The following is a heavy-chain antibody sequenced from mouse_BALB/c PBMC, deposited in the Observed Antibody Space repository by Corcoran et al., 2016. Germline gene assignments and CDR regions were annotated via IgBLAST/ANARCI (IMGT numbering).Heavy chain of an antibody. Sequence: QVQLQQSGAELMKPGASVKISCKATGYTFSSYWIEWVKQGPGHGLEWIGEILPGSGSTNYNEKFKGKATFTADTSSNTAYMQLSSLTSEDSAVYYCARSPYYGSSYAMDYWGQGTSVTVSS. J-gene: IGHJ4*01. CDR1: GYTFSSYW. D-gene: IGHD1-1*01. CDR3: ARSPYYGSSYAMDY. CDR2: ILPGSGST. V-gene: IGHV1-9*01.